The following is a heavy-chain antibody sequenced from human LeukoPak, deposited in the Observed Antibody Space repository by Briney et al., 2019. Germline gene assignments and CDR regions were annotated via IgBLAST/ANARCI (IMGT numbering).Heavy chain of an antibody. V-gene: IGHV3-53*01. J-gene: IGHJ6*03. CDR1: GFTFSNAW. CDR2: IYSGGST. CDR3: ARDPYYYMDV. Sequence: GGSLRLSCAASGFTFSNAWMSWVRQAPGKGLEWVSVIYSGGSTYYADSVKGRFTISRDNSTNTLYLQMNSLRAEDTAVYYCARDPYYYMDVWGKGTTVTVSS.